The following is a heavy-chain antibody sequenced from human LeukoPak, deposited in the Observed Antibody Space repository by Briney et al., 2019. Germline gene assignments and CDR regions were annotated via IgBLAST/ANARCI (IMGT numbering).Heavy chain of an antibody. CDR1: GFTFSSYG. CDR3: AREGIVATIVFDY. J-gene: IGHJ4*02. Sequence: PGGSLRLSCAASGFTFSSYGMHWVRQAPGKGLEWVAVIWYDGSNKYYADSVKGRFTISRDNAKNSLYLQMNSLRAEDTAVYYCAREGIVATIVFDYWGQGTLVTVSS. CDR2: IWYDGSNK. V-gene: IGHV3-33*01. D-gene: IGHD5-12*01.